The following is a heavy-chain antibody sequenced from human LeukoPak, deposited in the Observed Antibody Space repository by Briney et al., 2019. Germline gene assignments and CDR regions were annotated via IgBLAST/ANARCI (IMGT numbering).Heavy chain of an antibody. CDR3: ARVLSSSWGAYYYYGMDV. J-gene: IGHJ6*02. CDR1: GFTFSSYA. CDR2: ISYDGSNK. D-gene: IGHD6-13*01. V-gene: IGHV3-30-3*01. Sequence: GRSLRLSCAASGFTFSSYAMHWVRQAPGKGLEWVAVISYDGSNKYYADSVKGRFTISRDNSKNTLYLQMNSLRAEDTAVYYCARVLSSSWGAYYYYGMDVWGQGTTVTVSS.